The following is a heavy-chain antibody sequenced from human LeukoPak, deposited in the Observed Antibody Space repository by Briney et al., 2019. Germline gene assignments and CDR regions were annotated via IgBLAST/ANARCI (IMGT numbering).Heavy chain of an antibody. CDR3: ARGSLLNDLLWSGYLWHYYYYYMDV. D-gene: IGHD3-3*01. CDR1: GYTFTSYD. CDR2: MNPNSGNT. J-gene: IGHJ6*03. V-gene: IGHV1-8*03. Sequence: ASVKVSCKASGYTFTSYDINWVRQATGQGLEWMGWMNPNSGNTGYAQKFQGRVTITRNTSISTAYMELSSLRSEDTAVYYCARGSLLNDLLWSGYLWHYYYYYMDVWGKGTTVTVSS.